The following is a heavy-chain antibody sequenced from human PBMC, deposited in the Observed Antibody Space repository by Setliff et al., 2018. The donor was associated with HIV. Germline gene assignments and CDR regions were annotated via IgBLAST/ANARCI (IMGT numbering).Heavy chain of an antibody. Sequence: SETLSLTCTVSGGSISTYYWSWIRQPPGKGLEWIGSIYFTGSSDNNPSLKSRVTLSVDTSKHQFSLKLRSVTAADTAVYYCARVTITTVRGVGYFYYFYMDVWGKGTTVTVSS. V-gene: IGHV4-59*12. CDR2: IYFTGSS. J-gene: IGHJ6*03. CDR3: ARVTITTVRGVGYFYYFYMDV. D-gene: IGHD3-10*01. CDR1: GGSISTYY.